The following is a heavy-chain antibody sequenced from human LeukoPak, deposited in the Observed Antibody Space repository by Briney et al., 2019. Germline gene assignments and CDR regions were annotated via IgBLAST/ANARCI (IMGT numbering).Heavy chain of an antibody. D-gene: IGHD3-10*01. CDR1: GFTFSSYA. CDR3: ARDTGSYYFDY. CDR2: ISSNGGST. V-gene: IGHV3-64*01. Sequence: PWGSLRLSCAASGFTFSSYAMHWVRQAPGKGLEYVSAISSNGGSTYYANSVKGRFTISRDNFKNSLYLQMGSLRAEDMAVYYCARDTGSYYFDYWGQGTLVTVSS. J-gene: IGHJ4*02.